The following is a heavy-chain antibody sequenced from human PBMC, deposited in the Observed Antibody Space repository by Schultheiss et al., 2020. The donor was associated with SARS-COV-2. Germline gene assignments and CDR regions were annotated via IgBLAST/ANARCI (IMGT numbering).Heavy chain of an antibody. V-gene: IGHV4-4*02. CDR3: ARVGLQYYYYYMDV. Sequence: SETLSLTCAVSGGSISSSNWWSWVRQPPGKGLEWIGEIYHSGSTNYNPSLKSRVTISVDKSKNQFSLKLSSVTAADTAVYYCARVGLQYYYYYMDVWGKGTTVTVSS. J-gene: IGHJ6*03. CDR2: IYHSGST. D-gene: IGHD4-11*01. CDR1: GGSISSSNW.